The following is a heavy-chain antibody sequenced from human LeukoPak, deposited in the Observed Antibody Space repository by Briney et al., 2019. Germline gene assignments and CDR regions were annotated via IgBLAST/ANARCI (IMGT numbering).Heavy chain of an antibody. J-gene: IGHJ4*02. V-gene: IGHV3-74*01. CDR1: GNYW. CDR3: VSFYETY. CDR2: INSDGSWT. D-gene: IGHD2-2*01. Sequence: GGSLRLSCAASGNYWMHWVRQAPGKGLVWVSHINSDGSWTGYADSVKGRFAISKDNAKNTVYLQMNYLRAEDTAVYYCVSFYETYWGRGTLVTVSS.